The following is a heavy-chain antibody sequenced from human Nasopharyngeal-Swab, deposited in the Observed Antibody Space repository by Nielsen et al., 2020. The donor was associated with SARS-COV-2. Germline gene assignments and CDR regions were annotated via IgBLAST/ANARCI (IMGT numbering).Heavy chain of an antibody. Sequence: ASVKVSCKASGYTFTSYGISWVRQAPGQGLEWMGWISAYNGNTNYAQKLQGRVTMTTDTSTSTAYMELSSLRSEDTAVYYCARDRGYSYGTYYFDYWGQGTLVTVSS. CDR3: ARDRGYSYGTYYFDY. V-gene: IGHV1-18*01. CDR2: ISAYNGNT. D-gene: IGHD5-18*01. CDR1: GYTFTSYG. J-gene: IGHJ4*02.